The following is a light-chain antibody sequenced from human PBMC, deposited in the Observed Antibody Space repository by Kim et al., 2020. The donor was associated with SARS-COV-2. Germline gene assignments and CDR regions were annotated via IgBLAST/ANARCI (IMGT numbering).Light chain of an antibody. Sequence: LYPGERATRSCRASQSVSSYLAWYQQKPGQAPRLLIYDASNRATGIPARFSGSGSGTDFTLTISSLEPEDFAVYYCQQRSNWLLTFGGGTKVDIK. CDR1: QSVSSY. V-gene: IGKV3-11*01. J-gene: IGKJ4*01. CDR3: QQRSNWLLT. CDR2: DAS.